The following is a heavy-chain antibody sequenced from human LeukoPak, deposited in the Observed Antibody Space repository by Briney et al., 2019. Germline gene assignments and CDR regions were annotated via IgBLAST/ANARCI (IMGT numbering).Heavy chain of an antibody. CDR1: GFTFSQFG. J-gene: IGHJ6*02. D-gene: IGHD1-26*01. V-gene: IGHV3-23*01. Sequence: QPGGSLRLSCATSGFTFSQFGMTWVRQPPGKGLEWVASFDGNAHGTYFADSVKGRCTISSDNSKNTVYLQMNSLRADDTAIYYCARDLLRLDYYYGMDVWGQGTTVTVSS. CDR2: FDGNAHGT. CDR3: ARDLLRLDYYYGMDV.